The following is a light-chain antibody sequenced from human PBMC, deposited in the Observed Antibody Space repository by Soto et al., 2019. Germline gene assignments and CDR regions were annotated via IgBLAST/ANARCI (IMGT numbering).Light chain of an antibody. Sequence: DIQMTQSPSSLSASVGDRVTITCRASESISRHLNWYQQKPGKAPNLLIYAASTLQNGVPSRFSGSGSGKEFALTISSLQPEDFATYYCQQGYRTLSISFGPGTRVEMK. J-gene: IGKJ5*01. V-gene: IGKV1-39*01. CDR2: AAS. CDR3: QQGYRTLSIS. CDR1: ESISRH.